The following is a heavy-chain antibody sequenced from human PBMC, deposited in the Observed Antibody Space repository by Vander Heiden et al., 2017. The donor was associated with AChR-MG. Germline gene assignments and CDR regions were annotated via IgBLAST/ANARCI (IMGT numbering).Heavy chain of an antibody. V-gene: IGHV4-39*01. CDR1: GGSVSSSSYY. Sequence: QLQLQESGPGLVKPSETLSLTCTVSGGSVSSSSYYWGWIRQSPGKGMEWIGSSGQNGKPYPNPALGSRVTITVSTAKNPFSLRLSLVTAADTAVYYCARLPRPLTYGMGVWGQGTTVTVSS. CDR3: ARLPRPLTYGMGV. CDR2: SGQNGKP. J-gene: IGHJ6*02.